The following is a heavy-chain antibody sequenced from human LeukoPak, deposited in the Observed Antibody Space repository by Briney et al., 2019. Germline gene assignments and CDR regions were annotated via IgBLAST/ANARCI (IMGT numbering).Heavy chain of an antibody. CDR2: ISGSGGST. Sequence: GGSLRLSCTASGFTFSIYSMSWVRQAPGKGLEWVSAISGSGGSTYYADSVKGRFTISRDNSKNTLYLQMDSLRAEDTAVYYCAKAQGSYSSGWYVSYYYYMDVWGKGTTVTVSS. V-gene: IGHV3-23*01. CDR1: GFTFSIYS. D-gene: IGHD6-19*01. J-gene: IGHJ6*03. CDR3: AKAQGSYSSGWYVSYYYYMDV.